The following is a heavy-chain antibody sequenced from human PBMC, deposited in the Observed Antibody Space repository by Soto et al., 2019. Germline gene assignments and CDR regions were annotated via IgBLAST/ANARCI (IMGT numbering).Heavy chain of an antibody. J-gene: IGHJ6*02. Sequence: GASLKISCKGSGYSLTSYWISWVRQMPGKGLEWIGRIDPSDSYTNYSPSFQCHVTISADKSISTAYLQWSSLKASDTAMYYCALDTAMEAYYNSVMDVWGQGTTVTVSS. CDR3: ALDTAMEAYYNSVMDV. V-gene: IGHV5-10-1*01. CDR1: GYSLTSYW. CDR2: IDPSDSYT. D-gene: IGHD5-18*01.